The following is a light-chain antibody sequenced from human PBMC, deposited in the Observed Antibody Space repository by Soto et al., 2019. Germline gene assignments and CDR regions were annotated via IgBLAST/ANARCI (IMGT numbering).Light chain of an antibody. CDR3: SSYAGRDICV. J-gene: IGLJ3*02. CDR2: EVT. Sequence: QSALTQPPSASGSRGQSVTISCTGTSVDINYVSWFQQHPGKAPKLIICEVTKRPSGVPDRFSGSKSGNTASLTVSGLQDDEEADYYCSSYAGRDICVFGGGTKVTVL. CDR1: SVDINY. V-gene: IGLV2-8*01.